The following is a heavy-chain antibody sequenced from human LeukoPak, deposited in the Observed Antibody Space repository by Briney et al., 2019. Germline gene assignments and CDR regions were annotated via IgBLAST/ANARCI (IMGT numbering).Heavy chain of an antibody. D-gene: IGHD3-9*01. CDR3: ARVLDLYDILTGYHRYYFDY. V-gene: IGHV1-8*01. CDR2: MNPVSGNA. CDR1: GYTFTNFD. J-gene: IGHJ4*02. Sequence: ASVKVSCKASGYTFTNFDINWVRQAPGQGLEWMGWMNPVSGNAGSAQKFQGRVTLTRDTSISTAYMELSSLRSDDTAVYYCARVLDLYDILTGYHRYYFDYWGQGTLVTVSS.